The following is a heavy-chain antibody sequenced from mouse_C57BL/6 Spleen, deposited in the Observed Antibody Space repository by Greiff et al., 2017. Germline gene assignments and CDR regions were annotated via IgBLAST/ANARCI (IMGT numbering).Heavy chain of an antibody. CDR1: GYTFTEYT. Sequence: VHLVESGAELVKPGASVKLSCKASGYTFTEYTIHWVKQRSGQGLEWIGWFYPGSGSIKYNEKFKDKATLTADKSSSTVYMELSRLTSEDSAVYFCARHEDYYGSSYWYFDVWGTGTTVTVSS. V-gene: IGHV1-62-2*01. CDR3: ARHEDYYGSSYWYFDV. J-gene: IGHJ1*03. CDR2: FYPGSGSI. D-gene: IGHD1-1*01.